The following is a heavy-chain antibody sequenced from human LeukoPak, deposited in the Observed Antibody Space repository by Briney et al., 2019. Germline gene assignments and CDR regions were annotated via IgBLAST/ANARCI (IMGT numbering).Heavy chain of an antibody. CDR2: IYHSGST. V-gene: IGHV4-4*02. CDR1: GGSISSSNW. D-gene: IGHD3-3*01. CDR3: ARAFRYDFWSGYYTNNWFEP. J-gene: IGHJ5*02. Sequence: SGTLSLTCAVSGGSISSSNWWSWVRQPPGKGLEWIGEIYHSGSTYYNPSLKSRVTISVDTSKNQFSLKLSSVTAADTAVYYCARAFRYDFWSGYYTNNWFEPWGQGTLVTVSS.